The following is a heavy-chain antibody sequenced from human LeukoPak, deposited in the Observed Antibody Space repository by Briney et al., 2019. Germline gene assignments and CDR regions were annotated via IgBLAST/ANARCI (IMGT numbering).Heavy chain of an antibody. CDR3: TRWRLGGSNTDDGFDY. J-gene: IGHJ4*02. CDR1: GITFSSYP. Sequence: GGSLRLSCAASGITFSSYPMTWVRQAPGKGLEWVSTISGSGGSTYYADSVKGRFTISRDNAKNTAYLQMNSLKTEDTAVYYCTRWRLGGSNTDDGFDYWGQGTLVTVSS. V-gene: IGHV3-23*01. CDR2: ISGSGGST. D-gene: IGHD5-24*01.